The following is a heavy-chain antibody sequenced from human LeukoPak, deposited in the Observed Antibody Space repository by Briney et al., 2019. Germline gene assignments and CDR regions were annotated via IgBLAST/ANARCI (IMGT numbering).Heavy chain of an antibody. CDR1: GFTFSSYA. D-gene: IGHD6-19*01. J-gene: IGHJ3*02. V-gene: IGHV3-23*01. Sequence: PGGSLRLSCAAAGFTFSSYAMSWVRQAPGKGLEWVSAISGSGSSTYYADSVKGRFTISRDNSKNTLYLQMNSLRAEDTAVYYCAKDQKQWLVQDAFDIWGQGTMVTVSS. CDR3: AKDQKQWLVQDAFDI. CDR2: ISGSGSST.